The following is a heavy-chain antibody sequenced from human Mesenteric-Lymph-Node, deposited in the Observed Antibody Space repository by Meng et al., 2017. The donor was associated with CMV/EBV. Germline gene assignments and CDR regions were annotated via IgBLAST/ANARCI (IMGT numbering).Heavy chain of an antibody. Sequence: ASVKVSCKASGYTFTSYYMHWVRQAPGQGLEWMGIINPSGGSTSYAQKFQGRVTMTRDTSTSTVYMELSRLRAEDTAVYYCTSTSRKYYYGMDVWGQGTTVTVSS. CDR2: INPSGGST. J-gene: IGHJ6*02. CDR3: TSTSRKYYYGMDV. V-gene: IGHV1-46*01. D-gene: IGHD2-2*01. CDR1: GYTFTSYY.